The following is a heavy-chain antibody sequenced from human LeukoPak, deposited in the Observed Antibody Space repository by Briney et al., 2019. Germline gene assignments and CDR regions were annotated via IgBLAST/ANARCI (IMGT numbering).Heavy chain of an antibody. CDR3: ARGRRVPAAHYYYYYMDV. V-gene: IGHV1-8*01. CDR2: MNPNSGNT. Sequence: ASVKVSCKASGYTFTSYDINWVRQATGQGLEWMGWMNPNSGNTGYAQKFQGRVTMTRNTSISTAYMELRSLRSEDTAVYYCARGRRVPAAHYYYYYMDVWGKGTTVTVSS. D-gene: IGHD2-2*01. J-gene: IGHJ6*03. CDR1: GYTFTSYD.